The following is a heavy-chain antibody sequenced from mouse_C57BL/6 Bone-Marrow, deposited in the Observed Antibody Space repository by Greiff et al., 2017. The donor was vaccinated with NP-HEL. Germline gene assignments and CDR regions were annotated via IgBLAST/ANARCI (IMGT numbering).Heavy chain of an antibody. Sequence: EVKVVESGGGLVKPGGSLKLSCAASGFTFSSYTMSWVRQTPEKRLEWVATISGGGGNTYYPDSVKGRFTISRDNAKNTLYLQMSSLRSEDTALYYCARHATYYSNYNYFDYWGQGTTLTVSS. V-gene: IGHV5-9*01. CDR2: ISGGGGNT. CDR3: ARHATYYSNYNYFDY. CDR1: GFTFSSYT. J-gene: IGHJ2*01. D-gene: IGHD2-5*01.